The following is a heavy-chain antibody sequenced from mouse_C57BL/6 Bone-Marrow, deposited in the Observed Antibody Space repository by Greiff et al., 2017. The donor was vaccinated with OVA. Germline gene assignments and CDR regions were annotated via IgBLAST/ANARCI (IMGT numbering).Heavy chain of an antibody. J-gene: IGHJ2*01. V-gene: IGHV1-82*01. Sequence: VQGVESGPELVKPGASVKISCKASGYAFSSSWMNWVKQRPGKGLEWIGRIYPGDGDTNYNGKFKGKATRTADKSSSTAYMQLSSLTSEDSAVYFCARGTVVAGGYWGQGTTLTVSS. CDR1: GYAFSSSW. CDR3: ARGTVVAGGY. D-gene: IGHD1-1*01. CDR2: IYPGDGDT.